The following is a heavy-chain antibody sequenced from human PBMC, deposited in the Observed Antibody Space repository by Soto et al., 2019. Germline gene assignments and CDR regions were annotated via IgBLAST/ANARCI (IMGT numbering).Heavy chain of an antibody. J-gene: IGHJ2*01. D-gene: IGHD3-22*01. V-gene: IGHV4-28*01. CDR2: IYYSGST. CDR1: GYSISSSNW. Sequence: QVQLQESGPGLVKPSDTLSLTCAVSGYSISSSNWWGWIRQPPGKGLEWIGYIYYSGSTYYNPSLKSRVTMSVDTSKNHFSLKLSSVTAVDTAVYYCARTPEYYYDSSGPGGWYFDLWGRGTLVTVSS. CDR3: ARTPEYYYDSSGPGGWYFDL.